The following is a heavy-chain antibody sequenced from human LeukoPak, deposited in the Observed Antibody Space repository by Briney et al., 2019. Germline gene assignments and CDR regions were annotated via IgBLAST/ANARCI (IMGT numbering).Heavy chain of an antibody. J-gene: IGHJ2*01. V-gene: IGHV3-7*01. CDR1: GFTFSSYW. Sequence: GGSLRLSCAVSGFTFSSYWMTWVRQAPGKGLEWVANIKQDGSVKYYVDSVKGRFTISRDNAKNSLYLQMNSLRAEDTAVYYCARGVNWWYFDLWGRGTLVTVSS. CDR3: ARGVNWWYFDL. D-gene: IGHD1-1*01. CDR2: IKQDGSVK.